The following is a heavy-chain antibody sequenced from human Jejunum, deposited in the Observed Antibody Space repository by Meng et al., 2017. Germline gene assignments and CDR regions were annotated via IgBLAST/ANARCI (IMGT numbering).Heavy chain of an antibody. Sequence: VLVVHYGAEVKEPGAPCKASCKASGYPYPDHYLYRVRQAPGQGLEWIGRIHTRTGVTIYTQKFYGRVTMTRDTSISTAYMELSRLRSDDTAVYYCARELISYAFDYWGQGSLVTVSS. CDR2: IHTRTGVT. V-gene: IGHV1-2*06. J-gene: IGHJ4*02. D-gene: IGHD1-26*01. CDR3: ARELISYAFDY. CDR1: GYPYPDHY.